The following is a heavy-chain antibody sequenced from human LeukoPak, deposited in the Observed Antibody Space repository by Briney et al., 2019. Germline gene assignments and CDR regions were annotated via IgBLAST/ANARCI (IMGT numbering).Heavy chain of an antibody. Sequence: SETLSLTCTVSGGSISPYYWSWIRQPPGKGLEWIGYIYYTGSGSTSHNPSLKSRVTTSVGTSKNQFSLNLNSVTAADTAVYYCARHAVYAGSGWAFDFWGQGTLVTVFS. J-gene: IGHJ4*02. CDR2: IYYTGSGST. D-gene: IGHD6-19*01. V-gene: IGHV4-59*08. CDR3: ARHAVYAGSGWAFDF. CDR1: GGSISPYY.